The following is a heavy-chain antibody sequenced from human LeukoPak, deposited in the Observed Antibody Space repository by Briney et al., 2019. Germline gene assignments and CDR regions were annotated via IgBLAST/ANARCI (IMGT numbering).Heavy chain of an antibody. CDR1: GYRFTIYW. V-gene: IGHV5-51*01. CDR3: ATLYRSSSRIGY. D-gene: IGHD6-6*01. Sequence: RLGGPLNISGQASGYRFTIYWIGGVGPLPGKGLGWMGIIYRGDSDHRYSPCFQGQVTISADKSIRTAYLQWSSLKASDTAMYYCATLYRSSSRIGYWGQGTLVTVSS. CDR2: IYRGDSDH. J-gene: IGHJ4*02.